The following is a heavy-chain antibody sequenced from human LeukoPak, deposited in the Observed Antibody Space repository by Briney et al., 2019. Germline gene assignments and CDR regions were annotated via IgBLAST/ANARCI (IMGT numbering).Heavy chain of an antibody. CDR3: ARDIPSSWYYFDY. CDR2: ISYDGSNK. D-gene: IGHD6-13*01. Sequence: SGGSLRLSCAASGFTFSSYATHWVRQAPGKGLEWVAVISYDGSNKYYADSVKGRFTISRDNSKNMLYLQMNSLRAEDTAVYYCARDIPSSWYYFDYWGQGTLVTVSS. J-gene: IGHJ4*02. V-gene: IGHV3-30-3*01. CDR1: GFTFSSYA.